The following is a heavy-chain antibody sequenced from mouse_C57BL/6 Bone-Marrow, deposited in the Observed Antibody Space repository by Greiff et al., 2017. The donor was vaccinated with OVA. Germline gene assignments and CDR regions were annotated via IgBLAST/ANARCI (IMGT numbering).Heavy chain of an antibody. CDR2: IYPGSGNT. CDR3: ARSWAYAMDY. CDR1: GYTFTDYY. D-gene: IGHD4-1*01. J-gene: IGHJ4*01. Sequence: QVQLQQSGAELVRPGASVKLSCKASGYTFTDYYINWVKQRPGQGLEWIARIYPGSGNTYYNEKFKGKATLTAEKSSSTAYMQLSSLTSVDSAVYFCARSWAYAMDYWGQGTSVTVSS. V-gene: IGHV1-76*01.